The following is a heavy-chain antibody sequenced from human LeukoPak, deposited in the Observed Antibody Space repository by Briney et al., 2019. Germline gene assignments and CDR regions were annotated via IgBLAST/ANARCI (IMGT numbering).Heavy chain of an antibody. D-gene: IGHD1-1*01. J-gene: IGHJ3*01. Sequence: ASVKVSCKASGYTFSNFGITWARQAPGQGLEWMGWINANNGNTNYAQKFQGRVTMTTDTSTSTAYMELGSLRSDDTAVYYCSRFQFRTESVGFGLWGQGTMVTVSS. CDR1: GYTFSNFG. V-gene: IGHV1-18*01. CDR3: SRFQFRTESVGFGL. CDR2: INANNGNT.